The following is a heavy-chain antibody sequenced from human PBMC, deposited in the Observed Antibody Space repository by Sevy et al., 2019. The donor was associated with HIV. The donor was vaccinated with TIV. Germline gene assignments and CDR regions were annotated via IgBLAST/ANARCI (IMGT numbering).Heavy chain of an antibody. CDR2: KNQDGSEI. CDR1: GFTFSSFW. D-gene: IGHD4-4*01. CDR3: ARALYAYSSY. J-gene: IGHJ4*02. V-gene: IGHV3-7*01. Sequence: GGSLRLSCAASGFTFSSFWMTWVRQAPGKGLEWVANKNQDGSEIHYVDSVKGRFSITRDNAKNSLNLQMNSLRAEDTAVYYCARALYAYSSYWGQGTLVTVSS.